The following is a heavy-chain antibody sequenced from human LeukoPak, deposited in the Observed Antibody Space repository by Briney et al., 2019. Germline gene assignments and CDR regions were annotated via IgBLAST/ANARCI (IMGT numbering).Heavy chain of an antibody. CDR1: GGSFSGYY. V-gene: IGHV4-34*01. J-gene: IGHJ5*02. D-gene: IGHD2-2*01. CDR3: ARVLPAAPNWFDP. CDR2: INHSGST. Sequence: SETLSLTCAVYGGSFSGYYWSWIRQPPGKGLEWIGEINHSGSTNYNPSLKSRVTISVDTSKNQFSLKLSSLTAADAAVYYCARVLPAAPNWFDPGGQGTLVTVPS.